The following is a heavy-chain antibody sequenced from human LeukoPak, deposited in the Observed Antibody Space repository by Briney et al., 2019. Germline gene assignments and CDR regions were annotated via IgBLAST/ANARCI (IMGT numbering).Heavy chain of an antibody. J-gene: IGHJ4*02. Sequence: ASVKVSCKASGYTFTSYDINWVRQATGQGLEWMGWMNPNSGNTGYAQKFQGRVTITRNTSISTAYMELSSLRSEDTAVYYCARDHTLYYYDSSRAGYFDYWGQGTLVTVSS. V-gene: IGHV1-8*01. CDR2: MNPNSGNT. CDR3: ARDHTLYYYDSSRAGYFDY. CDR1: GYTFTSYD. D-gene: IGHD3-22*01.